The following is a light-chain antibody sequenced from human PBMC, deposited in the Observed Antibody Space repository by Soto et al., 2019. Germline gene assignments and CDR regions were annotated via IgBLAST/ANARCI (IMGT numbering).Light chain of an antibody. CDR3: QQRSDWPVT. CDR2: DTS. J-gene: IGKJ3*01. CDR1: QSISKY. Sequence: EIVLTQSPGTLSLSPGERATLSCRASQSISKYLVWYQQKPGQAPRVLIYDTSKRATGIPARFSGTGSGTDFTLTISSLEPEDFAVYYCQQRSDWPVTFGPGTKVDIK. V-gene: IGKV3-11*01.